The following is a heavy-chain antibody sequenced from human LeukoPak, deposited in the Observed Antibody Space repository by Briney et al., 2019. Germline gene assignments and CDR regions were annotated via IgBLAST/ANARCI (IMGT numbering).Heavy chain of an antibody. V-gene: IGHV1-18*04. D-gene: IGHD2-2*01. Sequence: ASVKVPCKASGYTFTNYGISWVRQAPGQGLEWMGWISVYNGNTSYAQKLQGRVTMTTDTSTSTAYMELRSLRSDDTAVYYCARDGDCTTTSCYSLYDYYGMDVWGKGTTVTVSS. J-gene: IGHJ6*04. CDR3: ARDGDCTTTSCYSLYDYYGMDV. CDR1: GYTFTNYG. CDR2: ISVYNGNT.